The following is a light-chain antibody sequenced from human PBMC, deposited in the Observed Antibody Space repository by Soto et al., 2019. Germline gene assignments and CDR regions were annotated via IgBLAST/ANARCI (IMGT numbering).Light chain of an antibody. CDR2: GVS. Sequence: QSALTQPPSASGSPGQSVTLSCTGTNRDVGGYNYVSWYQQHPGKAPKLMIYGVSNRRSGISNRFSGSKSANTASLTISGLQAEDEADYYCYSYTSSSTDVFGTGTKVTVL. CDR1: NRDVGGYNY. CDR3: YSYTSSSTDV. J-gene: IGLJ1*01. V-gene: IGLV2-14*01.